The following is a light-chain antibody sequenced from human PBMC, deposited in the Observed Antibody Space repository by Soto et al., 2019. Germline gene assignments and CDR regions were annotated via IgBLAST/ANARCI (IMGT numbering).Light chain of an antibody. CDR3: ETWDTNTRV. Sequence: QSVLTQSSSASASLGSSVKLTCTLSSGHSTYIIAWHQQQPGEAPRYLMDLEGSGGYSKGSGVPDRFSGSSSGADRYLTISNLQSEDEADYYCETWDTNTRVFGGGTQLTVL. CDR1: SGHSTYI. J-gene: IGLJ3*02. CDR2: LEGSGGY. V-gene: IGLV4-60*03.